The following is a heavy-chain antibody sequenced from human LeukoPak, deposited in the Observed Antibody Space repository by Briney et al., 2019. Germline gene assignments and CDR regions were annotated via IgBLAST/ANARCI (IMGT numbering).Heavy chain of an antibody. CDR2: INPSGGST. CDR1: GYTFTSYY. D-gene: IGHD5-18*01. J-gene: IGHJ5*02. V-gene: IGHV1-46*01. Sequence: ASVKVSCKASGYTFTSYYMHWVRQAPGQGLEWMGIINPSGGSTSYAQKFQGRVTMTRDTSTSTVYMELSSLRSEDTAVYYRARDASVDTAMAHSWFDPWGQGTLVTVSS. CDR3: ARDASVDTAMAHSWFDP.